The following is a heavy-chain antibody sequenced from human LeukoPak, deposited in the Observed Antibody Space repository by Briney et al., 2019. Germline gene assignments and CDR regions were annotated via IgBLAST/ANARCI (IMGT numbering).Heavy chain of an antibody. Sequence: PGGSLRLSCAASGFTFSRYTIHWVRQAPGKGLEWVAVISYDGRNKYYADSVKGRFTISRDNSKNRLYLQMNSLSAEDTAVYYCAELGITMIGGVWGKGTTVTISS. CDR3: AELGITMIGGV. V-gene: IGHV3-30*04. CDR2: ISYDGRNK. J-gene: IGHJ6*04. CDR1: GFTFSRYT. D-gene: IGHD3-10*02.